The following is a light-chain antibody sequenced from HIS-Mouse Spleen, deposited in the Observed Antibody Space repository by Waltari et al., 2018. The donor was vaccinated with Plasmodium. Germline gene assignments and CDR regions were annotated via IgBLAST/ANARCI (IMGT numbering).Light chain of an antibody. CDR2: DAS. J-gene: IGKJ1*01. CDR3: QQRSKWWT. Sequence: IVLTQSPATLSLSPGERATLSCRASQSVSSYLAWYQQKPGQAPRLLIYDASNRATGIPTRFSGRGFGTDFTLNISSLEPEEFAVYYCQQRSKWWTFDRGTKVEIK. CDR1: QSVSSY. V-gene: IGKV3-11*01.